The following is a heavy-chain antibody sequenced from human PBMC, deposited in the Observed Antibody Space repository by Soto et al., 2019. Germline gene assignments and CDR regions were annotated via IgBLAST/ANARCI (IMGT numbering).Heavy chain of an antibody. CDR1: GFTFSRYA. D-gene: IGHD3-3*01. V-gene: IGHV3-21*01. J-gene: IGHJ5*02. CDR3: ARDVDYDFWKWIDP. CDR2: ISGSSSYI. Sequence: GGSLRLSCEASGFTFSRYAMSWVRQAPGKGLEWVSAISGSSSYIYYADSVKGRFTISRDNAKNSLYLQMNSLRAEDTAVYYCARDVDYDFWKWIDPWGQGTLVTVSS.